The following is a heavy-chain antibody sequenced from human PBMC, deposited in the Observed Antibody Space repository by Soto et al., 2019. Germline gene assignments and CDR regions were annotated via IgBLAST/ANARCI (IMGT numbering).Heavy chain of an antibody. D-gene: IGHD3-10*01. CDR3: GRVPVRGVISRSYYYYYGMDV. J-gene: IGHJ6*02. Sequence: SETLSLTCAVYGGSFSGYYWSWIRQPPGKGLEWIGEIYHSGSTNYNPSLKSRVTISVDTSKNQFSLKLSSVTAADTAVYYCGRVPVRGVISRSYYYYYGMDVWGQGTTVTVSS. CDR2: IYHSGST. CDR1: GGSFSGYY. V-gene: IGHV4-34*01.